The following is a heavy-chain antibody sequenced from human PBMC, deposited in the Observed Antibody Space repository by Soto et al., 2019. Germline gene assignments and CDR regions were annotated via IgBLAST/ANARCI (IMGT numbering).Heavy chain of an antibody. CDR3: VKDDGGSPSTPPL. D-gene: IGHD3-10*01. CDR1: GITISNSP. V-gene: IGHV3-23*01. CDR2: ISGSGDRT. J-gene: IGHJ4*02. Sequence: EVQLLESGGGLVQPGGSLRLSCAASGITISNSPMSCVRQAPGKALEWVSGISGSGDRTYYADSAKGRFTISKDISKNSLSLQVDSLGVDDTAVYFCVKDDGGSPSTPPLWGQGTLVTVSS.